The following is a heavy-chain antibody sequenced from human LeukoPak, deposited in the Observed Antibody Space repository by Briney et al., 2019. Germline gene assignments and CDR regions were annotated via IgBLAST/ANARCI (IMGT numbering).Heavy chain of an antibody. CDR1: GGSFSGYY. V-gene: IGHV4-34*01. J-gene: IGHJ4*02. CDR3: ARLYYYDSSGYIFDY. D-gene: IGHD3-22*01. CDR2: INHSGST. Sequence: SETLSLTCAVYGGSFSGYYWSWIRQPPGKGLEWIGEINHSGSTNYNPSLKSRVTISVDTSKNQFSLKLSSVTAADTAVYYCARLYYYDSSGYIFDYWGQGTLVTVSS.